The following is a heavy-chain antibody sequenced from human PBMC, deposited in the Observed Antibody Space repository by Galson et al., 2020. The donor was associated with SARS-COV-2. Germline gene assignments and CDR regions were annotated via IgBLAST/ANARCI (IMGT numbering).Heavy chain of an antibody. CDR3: AREPALYDFWSGYYTPNYYYGMGV. CDR2: IYYSGST. J-gene: IGHJ6*02. V-gene: IGHV4-39*07. Sequence: SETLSLTCTVSGGSISSSSYYWGWIRQPPGKGLEWIGSIYYSGSTYYNPSLKSRVTISVDTSKNQFSLKLSSVTAADTAVYYCAREPALYDFWSGYYTPNYYYGMGVWGQGTTVTVSS. CDR1: GGSISSSSYY. D-gene: IGHD3-3*01.